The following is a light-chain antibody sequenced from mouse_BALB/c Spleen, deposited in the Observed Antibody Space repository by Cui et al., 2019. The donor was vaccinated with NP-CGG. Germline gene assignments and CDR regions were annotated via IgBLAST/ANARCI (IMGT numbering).Light chain of an antibody. J-gene: IGLJ1*01. CDR1: TGAVTTSNY. CDR3: ALWYSNHWV. V-gene: IGLV1*01. CDR2: GTN. Sequence: QAVVTQESALTTSPGETVTLTCRSSTGAVTTSNYANWVPDKPDHLCSGLRGGTNNGAPGVPDRFSGALIGDKAALTITGAQTEDEAIYFCALWYSNHWVFGGGTKLTVL.